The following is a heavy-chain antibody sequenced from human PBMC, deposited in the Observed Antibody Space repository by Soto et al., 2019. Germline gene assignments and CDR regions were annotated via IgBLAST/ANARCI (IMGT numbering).Heavy chain of an antibody. V-gene: IGHV3-15*07. J-gene: IGHJ4*02. D-gene: IGHD5-18*01. CDR3: TTDGAYSYSFEF. CDR2: IKSKSDGGAT. Sequence: EVQLVESGGGLVKPGGSLRLSCAASGFTFSKAWMNWVRQVPGKGLEWVGRIKSKSDGGATDDAAALKGRFIISRDDSKNTLYLQINSLRAEDTAVYYCTTDGAYSYSFEFWGQGTLVTVSS. CDR1: GFTFSKAW.